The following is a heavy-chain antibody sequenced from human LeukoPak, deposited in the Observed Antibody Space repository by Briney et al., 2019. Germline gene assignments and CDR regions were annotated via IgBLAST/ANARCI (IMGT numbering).Heavy chain of an antibody. V-gene: IGHV4-59*01. Sequence: PSETLSLTCTVSGGSISSYYWSWLRQPPGKGLEWIGYIYYSGSTNYNPSLKSRVTISVDTSKNQFSLKLSSVTAADTAVYYCARVGIGQQLVDAFDIWGQGTMVTVSS. CDR3: ARVGIGQQLVDAFDI. J-gene: IGHJ3*02. D-gene: IGHD6-13*01. CDR1: GGSISSYY. CDR2: IYYSGST.